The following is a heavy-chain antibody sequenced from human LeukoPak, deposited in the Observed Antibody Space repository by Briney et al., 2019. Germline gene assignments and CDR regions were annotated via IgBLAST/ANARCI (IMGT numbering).Heavy chain of an antibody. CDR1: GFTVSSNY. CDR3: ARDPYSGAYGDTYYYFMDV. J-gene: IGHJ6*03. CDR2: IYSGGST. V-gene: IGHV3-66*01. Sequence: GGSLRLSCAASGFTVSSNYMTWVRQAPGKGLEWVSVIYSGGSTYYADSVKGRFTISRDSARNSLYLQMNSLAAEDTAVYYCARDPYSGAYGDTYYYFMDVWGKGTTVTISS. D-gene: IGHD1-26*01.